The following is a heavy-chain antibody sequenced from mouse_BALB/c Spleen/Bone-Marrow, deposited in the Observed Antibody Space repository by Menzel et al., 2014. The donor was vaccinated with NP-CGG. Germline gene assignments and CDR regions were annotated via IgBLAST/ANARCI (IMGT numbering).Heavy chain of an antibody. CDR2: ISSGGINT. D-gene: IGHD2-2*01. J-gene: IGHJ4*01. Sequence: DVHLVESGGGLVKPGGSLKLSCAASGFAFSGYDMSWVRQTPEKRLEWVAYISSGGINTYYPVSVKGRFTISRDNAKNTLYLQMNSLKSEDTAMYYCARQRGYAYAMDYWGQGTSVTVSS. V-gene: IGHV5-12-1*01. CDR1: GFAFSGYD. CDR3: ARQRGYAYAMDY.